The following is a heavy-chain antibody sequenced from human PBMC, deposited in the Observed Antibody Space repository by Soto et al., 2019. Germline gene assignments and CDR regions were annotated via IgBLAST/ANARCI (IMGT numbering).Heavy chain of an antibody. Sequence: GGSLRLSCAASGFTFSSYAMSWVRQAPGKGLEWVSAISGSGGSTYYADSVTGRFTISRDNSKNTLYLQMNSLRAEDTAVYYCAKVTMSPHSSSSIPRWGQGTLVTVSS. D-gene: IGHD6-6*01. V-gene: IGHV3-23*01. J-gene: IGHJ4*02. CDR3: AKVTMSPHSSSSIPR. CDR1: GFTFSSYA. CDR2: ISGSGGST.